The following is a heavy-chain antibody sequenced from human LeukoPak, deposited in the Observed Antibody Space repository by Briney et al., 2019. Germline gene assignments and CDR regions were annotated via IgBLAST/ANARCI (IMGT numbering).Heavy chain of an antibody. CDR3: ARGVTMVRGAAYFDY. Sequence: SETLSLTCAVSGYSISSGYYWGWIRQPPGKGLEWIGSIYHSGSTYYNPSLKSRVIISVDTSKNQFSLKLSSVTAADTAVYYCARGVTMVRGAAYFDYWGQGTLVTVSS. CDR2: IYHSGST. V-gene: IGHV4-38-2*01. D-gene: IGHD3-10*01. J-gene: IGHJ4*02. CDR1: GYSISSGYY.